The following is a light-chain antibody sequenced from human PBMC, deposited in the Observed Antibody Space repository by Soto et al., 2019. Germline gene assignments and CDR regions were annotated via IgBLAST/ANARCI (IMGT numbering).Light chain of an antibody. CDR2: DAS. CDR1: QSISSW. J-gene: IGKJ4*01. Sequence: DIQMTQSPSTLSASVGDRVTITCRASQSISSWLAWYQQKPGKAPKLLIYDASSLESGVPSRFSGSGSGREFTLTLRSLQPDDFATYYCQQYNSYSGGLTFGGGTKVEIK. CDR3: QQYNSYSGGLT. V-gene: IGKV1-5*01.